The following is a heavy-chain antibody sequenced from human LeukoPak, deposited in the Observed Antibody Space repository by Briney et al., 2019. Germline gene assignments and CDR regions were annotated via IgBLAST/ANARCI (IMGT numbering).Heavy chain of an antibody. CDR3: ARGPGGSGSYPYDY. CDR1: GYTFTVYF. Sequence: ASVTLSCTASGYTFTVYFMHWMRQAPGQGLGWMGWINPNSGATYYVQKFQDRVTMTRDTSISTAYMELSRLRSDDTAVYYCARGPGGSGSYPYDYGGQGTLVTVSS. V-gene: IGHV1-2*02. D-gene: IGHD3-10*01. J-gene: IGHJ4*02. CDR2: INPNSGAT.